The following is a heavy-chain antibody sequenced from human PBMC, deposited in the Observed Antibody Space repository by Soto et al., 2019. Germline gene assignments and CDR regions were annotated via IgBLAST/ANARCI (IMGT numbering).Heavy chain of an antibody. CDR2: ISSSSSYI. CDR1: GFTFSSYS. Sequence: GGSLRLSCAASGFTFSSYSMNWVRQAPGKGLEWVSSISSSSSYIYYADSVKGRFTISRDNAKNSLYLQMNSLRAEDTAVYYCARDAYDFWSGLMNYYYYYGMDVWGQGTTVTVSS. CDR3: ARDAYDFWSGLMNYYYYYGMDV. D-gene: IGHD3-3*01. V-gene: IGHV3-21*01. J-gene: IGHJ6*02.